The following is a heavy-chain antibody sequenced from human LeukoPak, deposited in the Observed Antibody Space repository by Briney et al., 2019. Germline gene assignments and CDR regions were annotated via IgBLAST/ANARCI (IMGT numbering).Heavy chain of an antibody. V-gene: IGHV4-59*08. CDR2: IHYSEGT. D-gene: IGHD3-22*01. CDR1: GASISSYC. J-gene: IGHJ4*02. Sequence: SETLSLTCTVSGASISSYCWSWIRQPPGKGVEWIGYIHYSEGTRYNPSPKSRVTISVDTSKNQFSLKLSSVTAADTAVYYCARQYYYYSIDSWGQGTLVTVSS. CDR3: ARQYYYYSIDS.